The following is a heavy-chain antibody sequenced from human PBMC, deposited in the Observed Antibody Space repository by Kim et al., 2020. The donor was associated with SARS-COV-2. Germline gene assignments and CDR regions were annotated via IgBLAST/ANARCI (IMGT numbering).Heavy chain of an antibody. CDR2: ISSSGNDV. J-gene: IGHJ4*02. CDR3: AKLVYGDSGHFDY. V-gene: IGHV3-48*02. CDR1: GFTFSSYS. Sequence: GGSLRLSCEASGFTFSSYSINWVRQAPGKGLEWVSYISSSGNDVHYADSMKGRFTISRDNAKNSLYLQMNSLRDEDTAVYYCAKLVYGDSGHFDYWGQGT. D-gene: IGHD4-17*01.